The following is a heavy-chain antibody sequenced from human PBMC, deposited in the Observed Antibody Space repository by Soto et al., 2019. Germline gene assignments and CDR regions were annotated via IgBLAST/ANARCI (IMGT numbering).Heavy chain of an antibody. CDR3: ARDTAMVIGYFDY. CDR1: GFTFSSYS. CDR2: ISSSSSYI. Sequence: GGSLRLSCAASGFTFSSYSMNWVRQAPGKGLEWVSSISSSSSYIYYADSVKGRFTISRDNAKNSLYPQMNSLRAEDTAVYYCARDTAMVIGYFDYWGQGTLVTVSS. V-gene: IGHV3-21*01. D-gene: IGHD5-18*01. J-gene: IGHJ4*02.